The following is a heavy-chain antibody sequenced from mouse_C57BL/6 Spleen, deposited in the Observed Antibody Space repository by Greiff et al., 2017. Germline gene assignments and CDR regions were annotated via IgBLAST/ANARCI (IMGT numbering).Heavy chain of an antibody. D-gene: IGHD1-1*01. V-gene: IGHV5-9*01. CDR1: GFTFSSYT. Sequence: EVQLVESGGGLVKPGGSLKLSCAASGFTFSSYTMSWVRQTPEKRLEWVATISGGGGNTYYPDSVKGRFTISRDNAKNTLYLQMLSLRSEDTALVYCARHYYGSSYSMDYWGQGTSVTVSS. CDR3: ARHYYGSSYSMDY. CDR2: ISGGGGNT. J-gene: IGHJ4*01.